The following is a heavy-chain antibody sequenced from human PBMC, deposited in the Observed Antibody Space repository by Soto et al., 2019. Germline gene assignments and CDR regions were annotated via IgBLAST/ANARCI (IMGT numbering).Heavy chain of an antibody. D-gene: IGHD3-9*01. CDR2: INHSGST. Sequence: PSETLSLTCAFYCGAFIGYYWSWIRQPPGKGLEWIGEINHSGSTDYNPSLKSRVTISVDTSKNQFSLKLSSVTAADTAVYYCASGNRLRYYDILTGHLKHYGMDVWGKGTTVTVSS. V-gene: IGHV4-34*01. CDR1: CGAFIGYY. CDR3: ASGNRLRYYDILTGHLKHYGMDV. J-gene: IGHJ6*04.